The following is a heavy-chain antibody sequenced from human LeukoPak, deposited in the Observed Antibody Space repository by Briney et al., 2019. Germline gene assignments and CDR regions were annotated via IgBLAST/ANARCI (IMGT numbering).Heavy chain of an antibody. J-gene: IGHJ3*02. V-gene: IGHV3-48*02. CDR2: ISSSSSTI. Sequence: GGPLSLSSAASGFTFSCYSMNWVRQARGGGVEWGTYISSSSSTIYYADSVKGRFTISRDTPNSSVYLQMNRLRDDDTAVYYCARSMVGGGYAFDIWGQGTMVTVSS. D-gene: IGHD3-10*01. CDR1: GFTFSCYS. CDR3: ARSMVGGGYAFDI.